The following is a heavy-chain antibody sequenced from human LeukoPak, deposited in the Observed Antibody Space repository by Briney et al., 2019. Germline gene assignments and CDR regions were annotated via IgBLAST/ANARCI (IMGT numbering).Heavy chain of an antibody. CDR3: ARDRYFDWLSGFDY. Sequence: PGGSLRLSCAASGFTFSSYEMNWVRRAPGKGLEWVSYISSSGSTIYYADSVKGRFTISRDNAKNSLYLQMNSLRAEDTAVYYCARDRYFDWLSGFDYWGQGTLVTVSS. J-gene: IGHJ4*02. CDR2: ISSSGSTI. CDR1: GFTFSSYE. V-gene: IGHV3-48*03. D-gene: IGHD3-9*01.